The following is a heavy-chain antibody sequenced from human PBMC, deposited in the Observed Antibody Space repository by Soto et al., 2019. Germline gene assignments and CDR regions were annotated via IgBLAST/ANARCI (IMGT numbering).Heavy chain of an antibody. J-gene: IGHJ5*02. D-gene: IGHD3-22*01. Sequence: PSETLSLTCTVSGGSISSGGYYLRWIRPHPGKGLEWIGYIYYSGSTYYNPSLKSRVTISVDTSKNQFSLKLSSVTAADTAVYYCARAEGYYYDSSGLSLVPWGQGTLVTVSS. V-gene: IGHV4-31*03. CDR1: GGSISSGGYY. CDR3: ARAEGYYYDSSGLSLVP. CDR2: IYYSGST.